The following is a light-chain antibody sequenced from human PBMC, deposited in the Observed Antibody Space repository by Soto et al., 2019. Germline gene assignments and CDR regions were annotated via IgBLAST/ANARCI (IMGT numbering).Light chain of an antibody. V-gene: IGLV2-23*02. CDR2: EVS. CDR3: CSYAGSNTLL. J-gene: IGLJ2*01. Sequence: QSALTQPASVSGSPGQSITISCTGTSSDVVSYNLVSWYQQHPGKAPKLMIHEVSKRPSGVSNRFSGSKFGNTASLTISGLQAEDEADYYCCSYAGSNTLLFGGGTKLTV. CDR1: SSDVVSYNL.